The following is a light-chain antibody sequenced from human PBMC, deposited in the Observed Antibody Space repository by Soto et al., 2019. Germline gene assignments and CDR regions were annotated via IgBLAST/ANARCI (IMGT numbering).Light chain of an antibody. J-gene: IGKJ3*01. CDR1: QSVSSY. CDR3: QQYGTSPFT. Sequence: EIVLTQSPATLSLSPGERATISCRASQSVSSYLAWYQQKPGQAPKLLIYDASNRASGIPARFSGSESGTDFTLTISRLQPEDFAVYYCQQYGTSPFTFGPGTKVDIK. CDR2: DAS. V-gene: IGKV3-11*01.